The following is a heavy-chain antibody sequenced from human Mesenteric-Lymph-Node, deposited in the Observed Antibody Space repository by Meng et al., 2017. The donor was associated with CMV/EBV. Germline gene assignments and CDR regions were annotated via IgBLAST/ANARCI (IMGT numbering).Heavy chain of an antibody. J-gene: IGHJ6*02. Sequence: SETLSLTCAVSGGSISSSNWWSWVRQPPGKGLEWIGEIYHSGSTNYNPSLKSRVTISVDKSKNQFSLKLSSVTAADTAVYYCARLLVYCSSTSCYILTGYYYYGMDVWGQGTTVTVSS. V-gene: IGHV4-4*02. CDR3: ARLLVYCSSTSCYILTGYYYYGMDV. CDR1: GGSISSSNW. CDR2: IYHSGST. D-gene: IGHD2-2*02.